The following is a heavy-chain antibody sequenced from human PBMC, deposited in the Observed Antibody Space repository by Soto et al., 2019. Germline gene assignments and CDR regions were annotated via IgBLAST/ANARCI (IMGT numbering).Heavy chain of an antibody. J-gene: IGHJ4*02. CDR1: GFSFSSYA. CDR3: TIVANDY. Sequence: GGSLRLSCTASGFSFSSYAMSWVRQAPGKGLEWVSSLSGSGGRTHYAESVKGRFTISRDNSKNTVDLQMNSLRVDDTAVYYCTIVANDYWGQGT. D-gene: IGHD3-16*02. V-gene: IGHV3-23*01. CDR2: LSGSGGRT.